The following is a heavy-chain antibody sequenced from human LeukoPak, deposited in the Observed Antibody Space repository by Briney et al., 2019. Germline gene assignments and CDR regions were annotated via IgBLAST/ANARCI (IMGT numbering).Heavy chain of an antibody. Sequence: ASVKVSCKASGYTFTNYYIHWVRQAPGQGLEWMGIIHPSGGSTTYAQKFQGRVTMTRVTSTSSLYMELSSLRSEDTAAYYCARVSRGQAYDYWGQGTLVTVSS. CDR2: IHPSGGST. J-gene: IGHJ4*02. CDR1: GYTFTNYY. V-gene: IGHV1-46*01. CDR3: ARVSRGQAYDY. D-gene: IGHD6-25*01.